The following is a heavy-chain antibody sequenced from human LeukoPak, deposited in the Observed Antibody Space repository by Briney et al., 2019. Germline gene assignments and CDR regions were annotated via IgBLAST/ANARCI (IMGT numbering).Heavy chain of an antibody. CDR2: IYYSGTT. CDR3: ARNSYYYYGSGRTYDY. V-gene: IGHV4-59*12. CDR1: GDSISSAY. Sequence: SETLSLTCTVSGDSISSAYWSWIRQPPGKGLEWIGYIYYSGTTSYNPSLKSRVTMSVDTSKNQFSLRLGSVTAADTAVYYCARNSYYYYGSGRTYDYWGQGTLVTVSS. D-gene: IGHD3-10*01. J-gene: IGHJ4*02.